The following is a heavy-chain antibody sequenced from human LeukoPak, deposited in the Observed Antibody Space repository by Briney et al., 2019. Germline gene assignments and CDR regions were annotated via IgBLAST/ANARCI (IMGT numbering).Heavy chain of an antibody. CDR2: IYTGGTT. Sequence: GGSLRLSCAASGFTVSSNYMSWVRQAPGKGLEWVSVIYTGGTTYYADSVKGRFTISRDNSKNTLYLQMNSLRAEDTAVYYCARDQTGTYFDYWGQGTLVTVSS. V-gene: IGHV3-53*01. CDR3: ARDQTGTYFDY. CDR1: GFTVSSNY. J-gene: IGHJ4*02. D-gene: IGHD1-7*01.